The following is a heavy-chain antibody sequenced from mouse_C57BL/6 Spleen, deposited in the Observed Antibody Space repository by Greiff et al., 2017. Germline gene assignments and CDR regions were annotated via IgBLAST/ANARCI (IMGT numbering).Heavy chain of an antibody. J-gene: IGHJ4*01. V-gene: IGHV1-80*01. CDR2: IYPGDGDT. D-gene: IGHD1-1*01. Sequence: VKLMESGAELVKPGASVKISCKASGYAFSSYWMNWVKQRPGKGLEWIGQIYPGDGDTNYNGKFKGKATLTADKSSSTAYMQLSSLTSEDSAVYFCARRGYGSSYYYAMDYWGQGTSVTVSS. CDR1: GYAFSSYW. CDR3: ARRGYGSSYYYAMDY.